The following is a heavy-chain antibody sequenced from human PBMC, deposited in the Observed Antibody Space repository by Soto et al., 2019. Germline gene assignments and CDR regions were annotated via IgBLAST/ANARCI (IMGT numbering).Heavy chain of an antibody. CDR3: ARDRYGVTGGRIDP. V-gene: IGHV1-69*01. CDR1: GGTFSSYA. J-gene: IGHJ5*02. Sequence: QVQLVQSGAEVKKPGSSVKVSCKASGGTFSSYAISWVRQAPGQGLEWMGGIIPIFGTANYAQKFQGRVTITADENTSTAYMELRSLRSEDTAVYSRARDRYGVTGGRIDPWGQGTLVTVSS. CDR2: IIPIFGTA. D-gene: IGHD5-18*01.